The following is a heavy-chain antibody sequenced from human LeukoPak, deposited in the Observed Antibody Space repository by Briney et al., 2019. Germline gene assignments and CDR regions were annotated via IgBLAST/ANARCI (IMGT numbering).Heavy chain of an antibody. CDR1: GFIFNKHA. CDR2: LSGSGSST. CDR3: AKERDYGPADY. J-gene: IGHJ4*02. Sequence: LGGSLRLSCVASGFIFNKHAMSWVRQAPGKGLEWVSGLSGSGSSTDYADSVKGRFTVSRDNSKNTLFLQMNSLRAEDTAIYYCAKERDYGPADYWGQGTLVTVSS. V-gene: IGHV3-23*01. D-gene: IGHD4/OR15-4a*01.